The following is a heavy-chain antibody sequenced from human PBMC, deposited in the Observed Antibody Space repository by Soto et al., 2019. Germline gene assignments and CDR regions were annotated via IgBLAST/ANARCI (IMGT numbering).Heavy chain of an antibody. J-gene: IGHJ5*01. CDR2: IHPDDSDT. V-gene: IGHV5-51*01. D-gene: IGHD3-3*01. CDR3: ARLYAVVASASNWFDS. CDR1: GYSFDGFW. Sequence: LGESVKISCKGSGYSFDGFWIGWVRQMPGKGLQWMGLIHPDDSDTIYSPSFQGHVTISADKSISTTYLQWSSLKASDTAIYFCARLYAVVASASNWFDSWGQGTLVTVSS.